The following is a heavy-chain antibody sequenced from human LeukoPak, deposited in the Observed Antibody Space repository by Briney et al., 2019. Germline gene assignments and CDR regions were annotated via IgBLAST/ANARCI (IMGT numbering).Heavy chain of an antibody. CDR1: GYTFTGYY. D-gene: IGHD3-22*01. J-gene: IGHJ4*02. V-gene: IGHV1-2*06. Sequence: ASVKVSCKASGYTFTGYYMHWVRQAPGQGLEWMGRINPNSGGTNYAQKFQGRVTMTRDTSISTAYMELSRLRSDDTAVYYCARGSAYYDSSGYYSLYWGQGTLVTVSS. CDR2: INPNSGGT. CDR3: ARGSAYYDSSGYYSLY.